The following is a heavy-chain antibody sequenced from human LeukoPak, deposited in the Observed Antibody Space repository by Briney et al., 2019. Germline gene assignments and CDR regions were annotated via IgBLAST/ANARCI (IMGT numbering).Heavy chain of an antibody. J-gene: IGHJ4*02. CDR3: ARGLIYSGSYYY. D-gene: IGHD1-26*01. V-gene: IGHV1-8*02. CDR1: GYTFTTYA. CDR2: ISVDSGNT. Sequence: AASVTVSCKTSGYTFTTYAISWVRQAPGQGLEWMGWISVDSGNTNYAQKFQGRVTMTRNTSISTAYMELSSLRSEDTAVYYCARGLIYSGSYYYWGQGTLVTVSS.